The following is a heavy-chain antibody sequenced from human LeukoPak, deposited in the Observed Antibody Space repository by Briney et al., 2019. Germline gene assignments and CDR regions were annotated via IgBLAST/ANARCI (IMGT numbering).Heavy chain of an antibody. D-gene: IGHD3-22*01. V-gene: IGHV3-23*01. CDR2: ISGSGGST. CDR1: GFTFSSYA. Sequence: PGGSLRLSCAASGFTFSSYAMSWVRQAPGKGLEWVSAISGSGGSTYYADSVKGRFTISRDNSKNTLYLQMSSLRAEDTAVYYCIARWDYYDSSGYYFRYWGQGTLVTVSS. J-gene: IGHJ4*02. CDR3: IARWDYYDSSGYYFRY.